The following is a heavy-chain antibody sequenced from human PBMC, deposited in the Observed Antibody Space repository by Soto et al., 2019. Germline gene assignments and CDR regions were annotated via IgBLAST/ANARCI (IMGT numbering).Heavy chain of an antibody. CDR3: AKNSAATIRVGFDY. J-gene: IGHJ4*02. Sequence: EVQLLESGGGLVQPGGSLRLSCAASGFTFATYTMSWVRQTPGKGLEWVSAITGSDGRTYYADSVKGRFTISRDSSKNTLYLQMNSLGAEDTAVYYCAKNSAATIRVGFDYWGQGTLVTVSS. CDR1: GFTFATYT. D-gene: IGHD5-12*01. V-gene: IGHV3-23*01. CDR2: ITGSDGRT.